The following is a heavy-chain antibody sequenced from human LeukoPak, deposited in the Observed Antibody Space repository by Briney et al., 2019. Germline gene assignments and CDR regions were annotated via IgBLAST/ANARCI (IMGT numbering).Heavy chain of an antibody. D-gene: IGHD3-10*02. V-gene: IGHV3-48*04. Sequence: GGSLRLSCAASGFIFKSYWMYWVRQAPGKGLEWVSYISSSGSTIYYADSVKGRFTISRDNAKNSLYLQMNSLRAEDTAVYYCAELGITMIGGVWGKGTTVTISS. J-gene: IGHJ6*04. CDR1: GFIFKSYW. CDR3: AELGITMIGGV. CDR2: ISSSGSTI.